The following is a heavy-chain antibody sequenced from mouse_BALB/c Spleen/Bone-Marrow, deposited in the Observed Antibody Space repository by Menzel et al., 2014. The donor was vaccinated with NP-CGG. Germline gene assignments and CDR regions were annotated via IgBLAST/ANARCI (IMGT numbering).Heavy chain of an antibody. J-gene: IGHJ3*01. V-gene: IGHV7-3*02. Sequence: EVKLMESGGGLVQPGGSLRLSCATSGFTFTDYYMSWVRQPPGKALEWLGFIRNIANGYTTEYSASVKGQFTISRDNSQSILYLQMNTLRAEDSATYYCARDGSWFAYWGQGTLVTVSA. CDR2: IRNIANGYTT. CDR1: GFTFTDYY. CDR3: ARDGSWFAY.